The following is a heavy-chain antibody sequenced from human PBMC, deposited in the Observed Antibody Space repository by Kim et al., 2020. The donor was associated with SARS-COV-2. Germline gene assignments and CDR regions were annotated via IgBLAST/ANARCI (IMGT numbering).Heavy chain of an antibody. V-gene: IGHV6-1*01. Sequence: YAGSEKNRITNNPDTSKNQFSPQLNSVTPEDTAVYYCARDQGQLVHPFDYWGQGTLVTVSS. J-gene: IGHJ4*02. CDR3: ARDQGQLVHPFDY. D-gene: IGHD6-6*01.